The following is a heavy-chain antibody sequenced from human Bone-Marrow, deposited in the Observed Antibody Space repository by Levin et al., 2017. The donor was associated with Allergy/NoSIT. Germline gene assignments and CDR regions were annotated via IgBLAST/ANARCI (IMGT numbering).Heavy chain of an antibody. CDR3: ARAPGIAAADS. CDR1: GYTFSTSD. Sequence: ASVKVSCKASGYTFSTSDIIWVRQAAGQGLDWMGWMNPKSGNTGYARKYQGRVIMTRNSTISTAYMELRSLRSEDTAVYFCARAPGIAAADSWGQGTLVTVPS. J-gene: IGHJ5*02. CDR2: MNPKSGNT. D-gene: IGHD6-13*01. V-gene: IGHV1-8*01.